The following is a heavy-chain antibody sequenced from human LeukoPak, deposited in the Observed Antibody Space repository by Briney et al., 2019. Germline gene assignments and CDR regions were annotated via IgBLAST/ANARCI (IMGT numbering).Heavy chain of an antibody. J-gene: IGHJ4*02. CDR3: AKGGQSWLPYFDY. D-gene: IGHD5-24*01. CDR2: IWYDGSNK. V-gene: IGHV3-33*06. CDR1: GFTFSSYG. Sequence: GRSLRLSCAASGFTFSSYGMHWVRQAPGKGLEWVAVIWYDGSNKYYADSVKGRFTISRDNSKNTLYLQMNRLRAEDTAVYYCAKGGQSWLPYFDYWGQGTLVTVSS.